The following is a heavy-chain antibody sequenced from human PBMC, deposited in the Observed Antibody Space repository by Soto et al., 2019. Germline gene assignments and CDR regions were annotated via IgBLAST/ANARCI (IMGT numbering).Heavy chain of an antibody. D-gene: IGHD4-4*01. J-gene: IGHJ4*02. V-gene: IGHV4-59*08. CDR1: GGSISSYY. CDR2: IYYSGST. Sequence: PSETLSLTCTVSGGSISSYYWIWIRQPPGKGLEWIGYIYYSGSTNYNPSLKSRVTISVDTSKNQFSLKLSSVTAADTAVYYCARRVDSVDYWVQGTLVTVSS. CDR3: ARRVDSVDY.